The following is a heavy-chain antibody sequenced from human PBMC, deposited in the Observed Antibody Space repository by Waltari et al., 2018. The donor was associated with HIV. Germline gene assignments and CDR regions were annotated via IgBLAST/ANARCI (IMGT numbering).Heavy chain of an antibody. CDR2: IYYSGST. D-gene: IGHD4-4*01. J-gene: IGHJ6*02. V-gene: IGHV4-59*01. CDR1: GGSISSYY. CDR3: ARDHKGADYNSLNYYYYYGMDV. Sequence: QVQLQESGPGLVKPSETLSLTCTVSGGSISSYYWSWIRHPPGQGLSWIGYIYYSGSTNYNPSLKSRVTISVDTSKNQFSLKLSSVTAADTAVYYCARDHKGADYNSLNYYYYYGMDVWGQGTTVTVSS.